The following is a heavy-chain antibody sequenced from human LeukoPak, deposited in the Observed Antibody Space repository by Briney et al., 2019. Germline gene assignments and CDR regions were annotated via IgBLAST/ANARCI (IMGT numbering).Heavy chain of an antibody. Sequence: GGSLRLSCAASGFTFSSYAMHWVRQAPGKGLEWVAVISYDGSNKYYADSVKGRFTISRDNSKNTLYLQMNSLRAEDTAVYYCARIGHYFDYWGQGTLVTVSS. CDR3: ARIGHYFDY. D-gene: IGHD3-22*01. CDR2: ISYDGSNK. V-gene: IGHV3-30*04. J-gene: IGHJ4*02. CDR1: GFTFSSYA.